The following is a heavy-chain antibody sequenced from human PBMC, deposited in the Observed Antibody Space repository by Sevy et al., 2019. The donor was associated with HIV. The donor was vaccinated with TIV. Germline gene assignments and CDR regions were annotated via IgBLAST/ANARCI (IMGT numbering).Heavy chain of an antibody. CDR1: GGTFVGHY. Sequence: SETLSLTCGVSGGTFVGHYWTWIRQTPVKGLEWIGEINHRGTANYNPSLKSRVSISVDTSNNQFSLRLNSVTAADTAVYYCARTSTLTISALDSWGQGALVTVSS. J-gene: IGHJ4*02. CDR2: INHRGTA. CDR3: ARTSTLTISALDS. V-gene: IGHV4-34*01. D-gene: IGHD4-17*01.